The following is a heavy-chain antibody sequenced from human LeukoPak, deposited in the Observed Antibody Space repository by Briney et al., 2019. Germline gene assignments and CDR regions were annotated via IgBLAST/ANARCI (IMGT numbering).Heavy chain of an antibody. J-gene: IGHJ4*02. CDR3: ARAGNYRFDY. Sequence: GGSLRLSCVASGFTFSSSWMHWVRQAPGKGLEWVSRINSDGGPIDYADYVKGRFTISTDNAKNTLYLQMNSLRAEDTAVYYCARAGNYRFDYWGQGSLVTVSS. V-gene: IGHV3-74*01. D-gene: IGHD3-22*01. CDR2: INSDGGPI. CDR1: GFTFSSSW.